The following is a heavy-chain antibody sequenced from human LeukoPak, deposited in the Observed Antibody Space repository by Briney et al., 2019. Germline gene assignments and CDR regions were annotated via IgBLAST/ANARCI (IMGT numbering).Heavy chain of an antibody. CDR1: GGSISGYY. D-gene: IGHD1-26*01. V-gene: IGHV4-59*01. J-gene: IGHJ4*02. CDR3: ASGSRFDY. Sequence: SETLSLTSTVSGGSISGYYWSWIRQPPGKGLEWIGYIYYSGSTNYNPSLKSRVTISVDTSKNQFSLKLSSVAAADTAVYYCASGSRFDYWGQGTLVTVSS. CDR2: IYYSGST.